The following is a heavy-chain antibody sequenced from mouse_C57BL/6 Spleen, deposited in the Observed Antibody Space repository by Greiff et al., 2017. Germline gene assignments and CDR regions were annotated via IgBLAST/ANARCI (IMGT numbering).Heavy chain of an antibody. J-gene: IGHJ2*01. CDR2: ITPYNGDT. Sequence: VQLKESGPELVKPGDSVKISCKASGYSFTGYFMNWVMQSHGKSLEWIGRITPYNGDTFYNQKFKGKATLTVDKSSSTAHMELRSLTSEDSAVYYCANDYDSSPFDYWGQGTTLTVSS. D-gene: IGHD1-1*01. CDR3: ANDYDSSPFDY. V-gene: IGHV1-20*01. CDR1: GYSFTGYF.